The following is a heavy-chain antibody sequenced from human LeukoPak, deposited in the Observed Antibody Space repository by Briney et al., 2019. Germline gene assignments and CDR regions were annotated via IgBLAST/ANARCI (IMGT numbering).Heavy chain of an antibody. V-gene: IGHV4-39*07. Sequence: PSETLSLTCTVSGGSISSSSYYWGWIRQPPGKGLEWIGSIYYSGSTYYNPSLKSRVTISVDTSKNQFSLKLSSVTAADTAVYYCARSGAGTGDAFDIWGQGTMVTVSS. CDR3: ARSGAGTGDAFDI. D-gene: IGHD6-19*01. CDR1: GGSISSSSYY. J-gene: IGHJ3*02. CDR2: IYYSGST.